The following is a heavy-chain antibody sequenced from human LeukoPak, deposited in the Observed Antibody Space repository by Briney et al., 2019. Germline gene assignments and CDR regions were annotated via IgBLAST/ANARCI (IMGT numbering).Heavy chain of an antibody. CDR1: GGSISSYY. D-gene: IGHD6-19*01. V-gene: IGHV4-59*01. CDR2: IYYSGST. Sequence: SETLSLTCTVSGGSISSYYWSWIRQPPGKGLEWIGYIYYSGSTNYNPSLKSRVTISVDTSKNQFSLKLSSVTAADTAVYYCAKDHTPGYSSGWYDYWGQGTLVTVSS. J-gene: IGHJ4*02. CDR3: AKDHTPGYSSGWYDY.